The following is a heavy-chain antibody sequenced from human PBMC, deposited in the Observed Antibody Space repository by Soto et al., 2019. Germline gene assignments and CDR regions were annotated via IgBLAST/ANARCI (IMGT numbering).Heavy chain of an antibody. CDR2: VYSTGGT. J-gene: IGHJ6*02. V-gene: IGHV4-4*07. CDR3: ARDLSGTGLDI. D-gene: IGHD1-26*01. Sequence: QMQLHESGPGLVKPSETRSLTCNVSGDSIGRFYWSWIRQSAEKGLEWIGRVYSTGGTAYNPALQGRVTLSLDRSNNHVSLEMKSVTPADTAVYFCARDLSGTGLDIWGRGTRVTVSS. CDR1: GDSIGRFY.